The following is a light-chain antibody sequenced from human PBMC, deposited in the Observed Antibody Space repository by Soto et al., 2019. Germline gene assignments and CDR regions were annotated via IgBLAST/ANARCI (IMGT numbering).Light chain of an antibody. CDR1: QSVSSN. V-gene: IGKV3-15*01. J-gene: IGKJ4*01. CDR3: QQYDDWPLT. CDR2: NPS. Sequence: EIVMTQSPATLSVSPGERATLSCGASQSVSSNLAWYQQKPGQAPKLLLYNPSPRATGIPARFSGSGSGTEFTLTISSLQSEDFAIYYCQQYDDWPLTFGGGTKVEIK.